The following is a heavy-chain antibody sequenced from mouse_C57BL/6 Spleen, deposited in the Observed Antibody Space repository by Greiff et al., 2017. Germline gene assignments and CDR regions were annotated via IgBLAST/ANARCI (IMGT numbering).Heavy chain of an antibody. Sequence: QVQLQQPGAELVKPGASVKLSCKASGYTFTSYWMHWVKQRPGRGLEWIGRIDPNSGGTKYNEKFKSKATLTVDKPSSTAYMQLSRLTSEDSAVYYCARENYYGSSLYYAMDYGGQGTSVTVSS. CDR3: ARENYYGSSLYYAMDY. CDR1: GYTFTSYW. J-gene: IGHJ4*01. CDR2: IDPNSGGT. D-gene: IGHD1-1*01. V-gene: IGHV1-72*01.